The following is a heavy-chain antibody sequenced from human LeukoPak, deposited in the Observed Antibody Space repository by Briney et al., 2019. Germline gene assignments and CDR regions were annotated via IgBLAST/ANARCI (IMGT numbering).Heavy chain of an antibody. CDR2: ISHDGRTK. Sequence: PGKSLTLSCVVSGYNFDNFAMHWVRQPLGKGLEWVAVISHDGRTKYYADSMKGRITISRDNSKNTLFLHMNNLRSEDTAVYFCARPSPPGDGYNPPDHWGQGTQVTVSS. J-gene: IGHJ4*02. D-gene: IGHD5-24*01. CDR3: ARPSPPGDGYNPPDH. CDR1: GYNFDNFA. V-gene: IGHV3-30*04.